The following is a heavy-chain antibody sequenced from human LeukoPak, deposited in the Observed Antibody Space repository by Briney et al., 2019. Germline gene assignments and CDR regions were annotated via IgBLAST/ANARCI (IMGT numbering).Heavy chain of an antibody. Sequence: GGSLRLSCAASGFTFSSYWMHWVRQAPGKGLVWVSRINSDGSSTSYADSVKGRFTISRDNAKNTLYLQMNSLRAEDTAVYYCARGAAADAFDIWGQGTMVTVSS. V-gene: IGHV3-74*01. CDR1: GFTFSSYW. D-gene: IGHD6-13*01. J-gene: IGHJ3*02. CDR3: ARGAAADAFDI. CDR2: INSDGSST.